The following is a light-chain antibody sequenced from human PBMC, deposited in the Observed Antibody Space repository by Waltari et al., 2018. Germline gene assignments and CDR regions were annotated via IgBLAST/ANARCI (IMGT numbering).Light chain of an antibody. J-gene: IGKJ2*01. CDR3: QQYDDWPPAYT. CDR1: QSVSRS. Sequence: EIVMTQSPDTLSVFPGETATLSCRASQSVSRSVAWYQQKPGQAPRLLVFGASTRATGVADRFVGLGSGTVFTLTISGLESDDFATYYCQQYDDWPPAYTFGQGTKLEIK. CDR2: GAS. V-gene: IGKV3-15*01.